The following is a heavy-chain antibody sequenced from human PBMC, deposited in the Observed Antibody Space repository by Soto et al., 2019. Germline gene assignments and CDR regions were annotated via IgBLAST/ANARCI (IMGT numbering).Heavy chain of an antibody. D-gene: IGHD2-8*01. J-gene: IGHJ6*02. CDR3: ARPRITYCTNGVCPKYYYYYYGMDV. CDR2: IYPGDSDT. Sequence: LGESLKISCKGSGYSFTSYWIGWVRQMPGKGLEWMGIIYPGDSDTRYSPSFQGQVTISADKSISTAYLQWSSLKASDTAMYYCARPRITYCTNGVCPKYYYYYYGMDVWGQGTTVTVSS. CDR1: GYSFTSYW. V-gene: IGHV5-51*01.